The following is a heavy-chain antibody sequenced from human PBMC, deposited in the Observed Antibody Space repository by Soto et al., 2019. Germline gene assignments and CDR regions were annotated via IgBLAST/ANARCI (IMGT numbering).Heavy chain of an antibody. CDR3: AKDSLSGCSSTSGRHLTGYYYYGMDV. D-gene: IGHD2-2*01. V-gene: IGHV3-23*01. Sequence: EVQLLESGGGLVQPGGSLTLSCAAPGFTFSSYAMSWVRQAPGKGLEWVSAINCSGGSTYYADPVKGRFTFSRDNSKNTLYLQMNSLRAEDTAVYYCAKDSLSGCSSTSGRHLTGYYYYGMDVWGQGTTVTVSS. CDR2: INCSGGST. J-gene: IGHJ6*02. CDR1: GFTFSSYA.